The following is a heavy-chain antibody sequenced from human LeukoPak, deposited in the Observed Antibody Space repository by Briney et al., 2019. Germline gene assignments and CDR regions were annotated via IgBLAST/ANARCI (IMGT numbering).Heavy chain of an antibody. Sequence: SGKVSCKASGGTFSSYAISWVRQAPGQGLAWMGGIIPIFGTANYAQKFQARVTITTDESTSTAYMELSSLRSEDTAVYYCARGAGGSYFDYWGQGTLVTVSS. CDR1: GGTFSSYA. CDR3: ARGAGGSYFDY. CDR2: IIPIFGTA. D-gene: IGHD3-16*01. V-gene: IGHV1-69*05. J-gene: IGHJ4*02.